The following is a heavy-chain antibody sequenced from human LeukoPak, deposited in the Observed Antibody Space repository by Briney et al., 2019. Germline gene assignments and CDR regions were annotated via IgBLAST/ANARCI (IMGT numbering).Heavy chain of an antibody. CDR2: TSASGAST. CDR1: GFTFDNAW. J-gene: IGHJ4*02. V-gene: IGHV3-23*01. D-gene: IGHD6-6*01. CDR3: AKAGAYSSSSYDY. Sequence: GGSLRLSCAASGFTFDNAWFNWVRQAPGKGLEWVSATSASGASTYYADSVKGRFTISRDISKNTLYLQMNSPRDEDTALYYCAKAGAYSSSSYDYWDQGALVTVSS.